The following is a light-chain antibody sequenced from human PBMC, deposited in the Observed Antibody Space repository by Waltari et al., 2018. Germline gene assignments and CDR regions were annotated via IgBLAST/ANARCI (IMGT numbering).Light chain of an antibody. J-gene: IGLJ3*02. V-gene: IGLV7-43*01. CDR1: TGEVPTSTY. CDR3: LLYYGGSWV. Sequence: HTVVPQEPSLTVSPGGTVTLTCAASTGEVPTSTYPNWFQQKPGHAPRPLIYSTKNKHSSTPARFSGSLLGGKAALTLSGVQPEDEADYYCLLYYGGSWVFGGGTKLTVL. CDR2: STK.